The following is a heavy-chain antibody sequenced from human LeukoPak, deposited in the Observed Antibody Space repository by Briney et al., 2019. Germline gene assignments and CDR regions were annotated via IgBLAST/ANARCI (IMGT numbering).Heavy chain of an antibody. D-gene: IGHD6-13*01. J-gene: IGHJ6*03. V-gene: IGHV1-18*01. CDR3: ARDRHIAVAVYYYYMYV. CDR1: GYTFTSYI. Sequence: ASVKVSCKASGYTFTSYIISWVRQAPGQGLEWMGWINAYNGNTDYAQRVQGRVTMTTDTSTSTAYVELRSLRSHDTAVYYCARDRHIAVAVYYYYMYVWVRGTPVTVSS. CDR2: INAYNGNT.